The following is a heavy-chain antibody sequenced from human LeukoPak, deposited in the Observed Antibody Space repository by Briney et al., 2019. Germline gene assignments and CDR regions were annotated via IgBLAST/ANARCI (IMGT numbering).Heavy chain of an antibody. CDR3: ARGPYYYDSIRRFDP. Sequence: SETLSLTCAVYGGSFSGYYWSWIRQPPGKGLEWIGEINHSGSTNYNPSLNSRVTISVDTSKNQFSLKLSSVTAADTAVYYCARGPYYYDSIRRFDPWGQGTLGTVSS. J-gene: IGHJ5*02. V-gene: IGHV4-34*01. D-gene: IGHD3-22*01. CDR2: INHSGST. CDR1: GGSFSGYY.